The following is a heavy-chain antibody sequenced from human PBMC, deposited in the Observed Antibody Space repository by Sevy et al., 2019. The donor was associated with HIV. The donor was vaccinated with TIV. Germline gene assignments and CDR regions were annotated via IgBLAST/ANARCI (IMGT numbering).Heavy chain of an antibody. D-gene: IGHD6-19*01. CDR3: ARGGYSSGWYPN. CDR1: GFTFSSYW. CDR2: INSDGSST. V-gene: IGHV3-74*01. Sequence: GGSLRLSCAASGFTFSSYWMHWVRQAPGKGLVGVSRINSDGSSTNYADSVKGRFTISRDNAKNTLYLQMNSLRAEDTAVYYCARGGYSSGWYPNWGQGTLVTVSS. J-gene: IGHJ4*02.